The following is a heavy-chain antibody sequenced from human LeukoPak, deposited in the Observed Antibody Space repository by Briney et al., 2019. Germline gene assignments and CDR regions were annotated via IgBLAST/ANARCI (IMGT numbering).Heavy chain of an antibody. J-gene: IGHJ6*03. CDR1: GFTFSSYE. V-gene: IGHV3-48*03. Sequence: GGSLRLSCAASGFTFSSYEMNWVRQAPGKGPEWVSYISSSGSTIYYADSVKGRFTISRDNAKNSLYLQMNSLRAEDTAVYYCARDSKGYYYYYMDVWGKGTTVTVSS. CDR2: ISSSGSTI. CDR3: ARDSKGYYYYYMDV.